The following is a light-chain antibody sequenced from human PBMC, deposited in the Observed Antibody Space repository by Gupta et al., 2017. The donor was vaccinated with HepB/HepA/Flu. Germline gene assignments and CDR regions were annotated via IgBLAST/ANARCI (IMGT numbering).Light chain of an antibody. CDR2: LGS. CDR1: QSLLHSNGYNY. Sequence: DIVMTQSPLSLPVTPGEPASISCRSSQSLLHSNGYNYLDWYLQKPGQSPQLLIYLGSNRASGVPDRFSGSGSGTDFTLKISRGEAEDVGVYYCMQALQTPILTFGPGTKVDIK. CDR3: MQALQTPILT. V-gene: IGKV2-28*01. J-gene: IGKJ3*01.